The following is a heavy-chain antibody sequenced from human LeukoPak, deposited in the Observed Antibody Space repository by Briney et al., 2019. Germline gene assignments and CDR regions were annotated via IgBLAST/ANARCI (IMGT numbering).Heavy chain of an antibody. D-gene: IGHD7-27*01. V-gene: IGHV1-2*06. CDR3: ARDAETLINWGSADYFDY. J-gene: IGHJ4*02. CDR1: GYTFTGYY. Sequence: ASVKVSCKASGYTFTGYYMHWVRQAPGQGLEWMGRINPNSGGTNYAQKFQGRVTMTRDTSISTAYMELGRLTSDDTAVYYCARDAETLINWGSADYFDYWGQGTLVTVSS. CDR2: INPNSGGT.